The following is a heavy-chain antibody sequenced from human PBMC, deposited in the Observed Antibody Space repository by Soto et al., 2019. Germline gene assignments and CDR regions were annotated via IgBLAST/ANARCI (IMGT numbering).Heavy chain of an antibody. CDR1: GYTLTELS. CDR2: FDPEDGET. Sequence: ASVKVSCKVSGYTLTELSMHWVRQAPGKGLEWMGGFDPEDGETIYAQKFQGRVTMTEDTSIDTAYMELSSLRSEDTAVYYCFSIYGSGSYNAFDIWGQGTMVT. D-gene: IGHD3-10*01. V-gene: IGHV1-24*01. J-gene: IGHJ3*02. CDR3: FSIYGSGSYNAFDI.